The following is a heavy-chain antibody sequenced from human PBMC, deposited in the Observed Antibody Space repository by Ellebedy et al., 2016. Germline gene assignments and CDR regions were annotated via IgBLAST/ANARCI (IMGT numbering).Heavy chain of an antibody. CDR2: ISTYNDNT. CDR3: ARDRGTRYYFDS. Sequence: ASVKVSXKASGYTFTTYGISWVRQAPGQGLEWMGWISTYNDNTYYVQKFQGRVTMTTDTSTRTAYMELRSLRSDDTAVYYCARDRGTRYYFDSWGQGTLVTVSS. CDR1: GYTFTTYG. V-gene: IGHV1-18*01. D-gene: IGHD2-2*01. J-gene: IGHJ4*02.